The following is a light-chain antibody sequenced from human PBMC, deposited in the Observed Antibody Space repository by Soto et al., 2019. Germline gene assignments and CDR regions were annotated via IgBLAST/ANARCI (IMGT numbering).Light chain of an antibody. J-gene: IGKJ2*01. Sequence: DIQLTQSPSSLSASVGDSGTITCRASQTIRSYLSWYQQKPGKAPNLLIFTASTLQVGVPSRFGGSGSGTDFTLTISSLQPEDFATYYCQQTYTTPHTFGQGTRLDIK. CDR2: TAS. V-gene: IGKV1-39*01. CDR3: QQTYTTPHT. CDR1: QTIRSY.